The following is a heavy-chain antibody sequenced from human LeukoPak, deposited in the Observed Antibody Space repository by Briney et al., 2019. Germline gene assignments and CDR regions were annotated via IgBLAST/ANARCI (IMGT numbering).Heavy chain of an antibody. CDR2: SNPNSGDT. V-gene: IGHV1-2*02. Sequence: ASVKVSCKASGYTFTDHYMHWVRQAPGQGLEWMGWSNPNSGDTQYAQKFQGRVTMTTDTSMTTACMELRSLRSDDTAVYYCARRHFGSGTYVDYWGQGTLVTVSS. J-gene: IGHJ4*02. D-gene: IGHD3-10*01. CDR1: GYTFTDHY. CDR3: ARRHFGSGTYVDY.